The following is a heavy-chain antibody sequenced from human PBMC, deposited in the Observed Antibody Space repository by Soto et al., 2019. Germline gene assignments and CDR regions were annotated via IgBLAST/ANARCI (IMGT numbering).Heavy chain of an antibody. J-gene: IGHJ4*02. Sequence: GGSLRLSCTASGFTFSSYEMTWVRQAPGKGLEWISYITSGGTTYYADSAKGRFTISRDNAKNSLYLHLNSLTAEDTAIYYCARVLYATWSSFDYWGQGTLVTVS. CDR2: ITSGGTT. CDR3: ARVLYATWSSFDY. D-gene: IGHD1-26*01. V-gene: IGHV3-48*03. CDR1: GFTFSSYE.